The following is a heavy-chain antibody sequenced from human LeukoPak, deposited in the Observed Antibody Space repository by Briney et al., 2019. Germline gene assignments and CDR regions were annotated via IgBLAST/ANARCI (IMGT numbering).Heavy chain of an antibody. CDR1: SSSINSSNCF. CDR3: ARIHGGSRLRYFAFDY. J-gene: IGHJ4*02. CDR2: IYYSGRT. D-gene: IGHD4-23*01. Sequence: SETLSLACTVSSSSINSSNCFWGWIRQPPGKGLEWIGNIYYSGRTWYNPSLKSRVTISVDTSKSQFSLRLNSVTATDTAVYYCARIHGGSRLRYFAFDYWGQGTLVTVSS. V-gene: IGHV4-39*07.